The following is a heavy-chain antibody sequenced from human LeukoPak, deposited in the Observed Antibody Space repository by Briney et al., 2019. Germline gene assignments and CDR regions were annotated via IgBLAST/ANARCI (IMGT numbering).Heavy chain of an antibody. Sequence: PSETLSLTCAVYGGSFSGYYWSWIRQPPGKGLEWIGEISHSGSTNYNPSLKSRVTISVDTSKNQFSLKLSSVTAADTAVYYCARGYVWGSYRSYYFDYWGQGTLVTVSS. CDR1: GGSFSGYY. CDR2: ISHSGST. CDR3: ARGYVWGSYRSYYFDY. J-gene: IGHJ4*02. V-gene: IGHV4-34*01. D-gene: IGHD3-16*02.